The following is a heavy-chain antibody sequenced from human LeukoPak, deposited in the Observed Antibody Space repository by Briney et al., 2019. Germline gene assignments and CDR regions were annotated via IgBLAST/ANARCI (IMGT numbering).Heavy chain of an antibody. CDR2: ISSSSSAI. V-gene: IGHV3-48*01. CDR3: AKRIAVAGSSGPAFDY. Sequence: GGSLRLSCAASGFTFSSYSMNWVRQAPGKGLEWVSYISSSSSAIYYADSVKGRFTISRDNSKNTLYLQMNSLRAEDTAVYYCAKRIAVAGSSGPAFDYWGQGTLVTVSS. J-gene: IGHJ4*02. CDR1: GFTFSSYS. D-gene: IGHD6-19*01.